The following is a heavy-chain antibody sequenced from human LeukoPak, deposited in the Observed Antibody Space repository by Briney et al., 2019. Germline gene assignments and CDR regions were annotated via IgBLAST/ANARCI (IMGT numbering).Heavy chain of an antibody. V-gene: IGHV3-30*01. CDR3: ARDSSGYYTAPEFDY. J-gene: IGHJ4*02. CDR1: GFNLRSHA. CDR2: ISYDGSNK. Sequence: GSLRLFLAASGFNLRSHALHRVRPAPGQGPEWGAGISYDGSNKYYAESVKGRFTISRDNSKNTLYLQMNSLRAEDTAVYYCARDSSGYYTAPEFDYWGQGTLVTVSS. D-gene: IGHD3-22*01.